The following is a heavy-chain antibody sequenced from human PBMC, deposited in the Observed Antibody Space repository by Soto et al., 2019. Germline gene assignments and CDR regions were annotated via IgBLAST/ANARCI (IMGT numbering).Heavy chain of an antibody. CDR1: GFTFSDYY. D-gene: IGHD3-9*01. Sequence: QVQLVESGGGLVKPGGSLRLSCAASGFTFSDYYMSWIRQAPGKGREWVSYISSSSSYTNYADSVNGRFTISRDNAKNSMYLQMNSLRAEDTAVYYCARDADILTGSDAFDIWGQGTMVTVSS. CDR2: ISSSSSYT. J-gene: IGHJ3*02. V-gene: IGHV3-11*05. CDR3: ARDADILTGSDAFDI.